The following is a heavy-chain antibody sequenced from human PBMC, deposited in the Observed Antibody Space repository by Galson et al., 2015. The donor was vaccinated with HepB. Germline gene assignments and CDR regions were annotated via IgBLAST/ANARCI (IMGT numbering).Heavy chain of an antibody. J-gene: IGHJ4*02. D-gene: IGHD2-15*01. CDR3: ARIPGYCSGGSCSLFDY. CDR2: INPNSGGT. CDR1: GYTFTGYY. V-gene: IGHV1-2*02. Sequence: SCKASGYTFTGYYLHWVRQAPGQGLEWMGWINPNSGGTNYAQKFQGRVTMTRDTSINTAYMELSRLRSDDTAVYYCARIPGYCSGGSCSLFDYWGQGTLVTVSS.